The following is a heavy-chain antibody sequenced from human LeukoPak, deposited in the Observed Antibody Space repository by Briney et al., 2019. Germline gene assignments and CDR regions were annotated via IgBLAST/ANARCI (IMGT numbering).Heavy chain of an antibody. V-gene: IGHV4-34*01. Sequence: PSETLSLTCAVYGGSFSGYYWSWIRQPPGKGLEWIGEINHSGSTNYNPSLKSRVTISVDTSKNQFSLKLSSVTAADTAVYYCARGFGREGILRPPYYWSQGALVTVSS. CDR3: ARGFGREGILRPPYY. D-gene: IGHD5-24*01. J-gene: IGHJ4*02. CDR1: GGSFSGYY. CDR2: INHSGST.